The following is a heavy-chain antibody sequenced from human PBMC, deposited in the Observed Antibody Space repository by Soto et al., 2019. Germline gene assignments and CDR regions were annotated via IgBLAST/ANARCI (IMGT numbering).Heavy chain of an antibody. CDR2: ISSSSSYI. J-gene: IGHJ3*02. Sequence: EVQLVESGGGLVKPGGSLRLSCAASGFTFSSYSMNWVRQAPGKGLEWVSSISSSSSYIYYADSVKGRFTISRDNAKNSLYLQMNSLRAEDTAVYYCAREFLGYCSGGSCYSGAFDIWGQGTMVTVSS. D-gene: IGHD2-15*01. CDR1: GFTFSSYS. V-gene: IGHV3-21*01. CDR3: AREFLGYCSGGSCYSGAFDI.